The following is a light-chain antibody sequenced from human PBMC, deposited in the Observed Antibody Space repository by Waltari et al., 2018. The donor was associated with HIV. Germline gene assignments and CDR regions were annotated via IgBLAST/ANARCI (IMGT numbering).Light chain of an antibody. CDR1: SSDVGGYNY. Sequence: QSALTQPRSVSGSPGQSVTFSCTGTSSDVGGYNYVSWYQQHPGKAPKLMIYDVSKRPAWVPGRSSGSKSGNTASLTISGLQAEDEADYYCCSYAGSYTRFGGGTKLTVL. J-gene: IGLJ2*01. CDR2: DVS. CDR3: CSYAGSYTR. V-gene: IGLV2-11*01.